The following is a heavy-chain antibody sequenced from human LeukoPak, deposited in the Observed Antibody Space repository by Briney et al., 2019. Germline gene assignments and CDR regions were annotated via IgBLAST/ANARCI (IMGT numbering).Heavy chain of an antibody. CDR2: IYPGDSDT. J-gene: IGHJ5*02. V-gene: IGHV5-51*01. Sequence: GESLKISCEGSGYKFTNYWIGWVRQMPGKGLEWMGIIYPGDSDTRYSPFFQGLVTISADKSISTAYLQWSSLKASDTAMYYCARHGRGYSYSTPVNWFDPWGQGTLVTVSS. CDR1: GYKFTNYW. CDR3: ARHGRGYSYSTPVNWFDP. D-gene: IGHD5-18*01.